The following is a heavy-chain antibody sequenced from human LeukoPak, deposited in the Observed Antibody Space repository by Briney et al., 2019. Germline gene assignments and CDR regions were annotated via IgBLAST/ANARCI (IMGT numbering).Heavy chain of an antibody. Sequence: ASVKVSCKASGYTFTGYYMHWVRQAPGQGLEWMGWINPNSGGTNYARKFQGRVTMTRDTSISTAYMELSRLRSDDTAVYYCARDVGARTYWYFDLWGRGTLVTVSS. D-gene: IGHD1-26*01. CDR1: GYTFTGYY. J-gene: IGHJ2*01. V-gene: IGHV1-2*02. CDR3: ARDVGARTYWYFDL. CDR2: INPNSGGT.